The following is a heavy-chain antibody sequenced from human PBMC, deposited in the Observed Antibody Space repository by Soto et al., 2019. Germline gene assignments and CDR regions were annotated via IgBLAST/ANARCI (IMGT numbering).Heavy chain of an antibody. CDR3: AFNIGDYGPGANYYYYYYMDV. Sequence: VASVKVSCKASGGTFSSYTISWVRQAPGQGLEWMGRIIPILGIANYAQKFQGRVTITADKSTSTAYMELSSLRSEDTAVYYCAFNIGDYGPGANYYYYYYMDVWGKGTTVTVSS. D-gene: IGHD4-17*01. J-gene: IGHJ6*03. CDR1: GGTFSSYT. CDR2: IIPILGIA. V-gene: IGHV1-69*02.